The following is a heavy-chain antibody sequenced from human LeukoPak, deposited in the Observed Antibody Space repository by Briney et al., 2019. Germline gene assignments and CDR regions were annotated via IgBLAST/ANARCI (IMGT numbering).Heavy chain of an antibody. J-gene: IGHJ3*02. Sequence: SETLSLTCTVSGYSISSGYYWGWIRQPPGKGLEWIGSIYHSGSTNYNPSLKSRVTISVGTSKNQFSLKLSSVTAADTAVYYCARDPLIDAFDIWGQGTMVTVSS. CDR1: GYSISSGYY. CDR3: ARDPLIDAFDI. V-gene: IGHV4-38-2*02. CDR2: IYHSGST.